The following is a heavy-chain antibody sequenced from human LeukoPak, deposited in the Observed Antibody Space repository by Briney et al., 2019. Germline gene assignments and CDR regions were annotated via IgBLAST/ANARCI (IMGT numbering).Heavy chain of an antibody. Sequence: PGGSLRLSCAASGFTFSSYGMHWVRQAPGKGLEWVAFIRYDGSNKYYADSVKGRFTISRDNSKNTLYLQMNSLRAEDTAVYYCAKDQTGVAGLFDYWGQGTLVTVSS. CDR2: IRYDGSNK. J-gene: IGHJ4*02. D-gene: IGHD6-19*01. V-gene: IGHV3-30*02. CDR3: AKDQTGVAGLFDY. CDR1: GFTFSSYG.